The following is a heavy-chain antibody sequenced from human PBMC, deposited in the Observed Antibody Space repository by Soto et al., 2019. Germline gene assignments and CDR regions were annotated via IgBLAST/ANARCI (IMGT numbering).Heavy chain of an antibody. V-gene: IGHV3-48*03. J-gene: IGHJ3*02. CDR1: GFTFSSYE. CDR2: ISSSGSTI. CDR3: ARDDAYDSSGSTKRNDAFDI. D-gene: IGHD3-22*01. Sequence: GGSLRLSCAASGFTFSSYEMNWVRQAPGKGLEWVSYISSSGSTIYYADSVKGRFTISRDNAKNSLYLQMNSLRAEDTAVYCCARDDAYDSSGSTKRNDAFDIWGQGTMVTVSS.